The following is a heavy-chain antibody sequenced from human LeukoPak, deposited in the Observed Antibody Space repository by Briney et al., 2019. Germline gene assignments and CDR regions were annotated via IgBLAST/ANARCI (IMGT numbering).Heavy chain of an antibody. D-gene: IGHD3-10*01. CDR2: ISSSSSHI. CDR3: AKDFTMVRGAIH. CDR1: GFTFSRYS. V-gene: IGHV3-21*04. Sequence: GGSLRLSCAASGFTFSRYSMNWVRQAPGKGLEWVSSISSSSSHIYYADSVTGRFTISRDNSKNTLYLQMNSLRAEDTAVYYCAKDFTMVRGAIHWGQGTLVTVSS. J-gene: IGHJ4*02.